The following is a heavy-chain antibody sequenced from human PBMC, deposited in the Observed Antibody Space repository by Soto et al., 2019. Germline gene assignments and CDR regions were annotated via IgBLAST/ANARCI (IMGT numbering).Heavy chain of an antibody. Sequence: ASVKGSCKASGYTFTSYGISWVRQAPGQGLEWMGWISAYNGNTNYAQKLQGRVTMTTDTSTSTAYMELRSLRSDDTAVYYCAGNYCSSTSCSYYYYYYGMDVWGQGTTVTVSS. CDR2: ISAYNGNT. J-gene: IGHJ6*02. V-gene: IGHV1-18*01. D-gene: IGHD2-2*01. CDR3: AGNYCSSTSCSYYYYYYGMDV. CDR1: GYTFTSYG.